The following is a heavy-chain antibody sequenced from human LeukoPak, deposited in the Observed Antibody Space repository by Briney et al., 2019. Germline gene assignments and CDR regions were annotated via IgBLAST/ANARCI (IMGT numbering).Heavy chain of an antibody. J-gene: IGHJ4*02. CDR3: ATRYCTTTNCYALDY. D-gene: IGHD2-2*01. Sequence: GGSLRLSCAASGFTFSNYNMNWVRQAPGKGLEWVSSISSSSSHILYADSVKGRFTISRDNANNLLYLQMNSLRVEDTAVYYCATRYCTTTNCYALDYWGRGTLVTVSS. CDR2: ISSSSSHI. V-gene: IGHV3-21*06. CDR1: GFTFSNYN.